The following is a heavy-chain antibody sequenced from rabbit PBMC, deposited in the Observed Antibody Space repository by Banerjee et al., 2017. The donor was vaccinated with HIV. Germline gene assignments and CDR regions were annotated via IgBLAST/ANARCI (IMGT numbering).Heavy chain of an antibody. V-gene: IGHV1S45*01. CDR1: GFSFSGSYY. CDR2: IYTGSSGST. J-gene: IGHJ4*01. Sequence: QEQLEESGGDLVKPEGSLTLTCTASGFSFSGSYYMCWVRQAPGKGLEWIACIYTGSSGSTYYASWAKGRFTISKTSSTTVTLQMTSLTVADTATYFCAKGAGSSALGLWGPGTLVTVS. CDR3: AKGAGSSALGL. D-gene: IGHD8-1*01.